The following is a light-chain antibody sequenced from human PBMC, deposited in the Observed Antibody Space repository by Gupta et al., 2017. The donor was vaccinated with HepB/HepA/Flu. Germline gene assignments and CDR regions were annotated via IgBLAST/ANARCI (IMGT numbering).Light chain of an antibody. CDR1: STDVGGYNS. CDR3: NSYTSRTTVV. Sequence: HSALTPPASVSGSPGQSITISCTGTSTDVGGYNSVSWYQQYPGKAHKLMIYDDTNRPSGVSNRFSGSKSGNTASLTISGLQAEDEADYYCNSYTSRTTVVFGGGTKLTVL. CDR2: DDT. V-gene: IGLV2-14*03. J-gene: IGLJ2*01.